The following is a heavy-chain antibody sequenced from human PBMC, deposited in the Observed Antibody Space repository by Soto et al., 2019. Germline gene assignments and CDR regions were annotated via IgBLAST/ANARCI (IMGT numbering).Heavy chain of an antibody. D-gene: IGHD6-19*01. Sequence: QVQLVESGGGVVQPGRSLRLSCAASGFTFSSYGMHWVRQAPGKGLEWVAVISYDGSNKYYADSVKGRFTISRDNSKNTLYLQMNSLRAEDTAVYYCAKVRGGSGWTYYFDYWGQGTLVTVSS. J-gene: IGHJ4*02. CDR1: GFTFSSYG. CDR2: ISYDGSNK. V-gene: IGHV3-30*18. CDR3: AKVRGGSGWTYYFDY.